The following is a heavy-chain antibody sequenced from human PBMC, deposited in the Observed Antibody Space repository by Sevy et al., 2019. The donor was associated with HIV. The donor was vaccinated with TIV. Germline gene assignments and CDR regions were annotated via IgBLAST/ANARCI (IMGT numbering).Heavy chain of an antibody. CDR1: GFAFYEYS. Sequence: GGSLRLSCAASGFAFYEYSMSWIRQAPGKGLEWVETLSFGCGKINYADSVKGRFTISRDNSKNSFYLQMDNLRVEDMALYYCAREGCSRPHDYWGQGTRVTVSS. CDR3: AREGCSRPHDY. D-gene: IGHD2-8*01. CDR2: LSFGCGKI. V-gene: IGHV3-23*01. J-gene: IGHJ4*02.